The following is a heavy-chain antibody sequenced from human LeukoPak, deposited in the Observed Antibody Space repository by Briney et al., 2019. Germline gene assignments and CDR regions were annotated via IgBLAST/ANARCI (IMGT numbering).Heavy chain of an antibody. CDR2: IYYSGST. Sequence: SETLSLTCTVSGGSISSHYWSWIRQPPGKGLEWIGYIYYSGSTNYNPSLKSRVTISVDTSTNQFSLKLSSVTAADTAVYYCARGYSNQYYYYYFMDVWGKGTTVTVSS. V-gene: IGHV4-59*11. D-gene: IGHD4-11*01. CDR3: ARGYSNQYYYYYFMDV. J-gene: IGHJ6*03. CDR1: GGSISSHY.